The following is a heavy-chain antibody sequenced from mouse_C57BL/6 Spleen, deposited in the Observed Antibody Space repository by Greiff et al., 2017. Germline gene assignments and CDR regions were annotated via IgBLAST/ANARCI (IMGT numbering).Heavy chain of an antibody. CDR2: ISPGGSYT. V-gene: IGHV5-6*01. J-gene: IGHJ2*01. CDR1: GFTFSSYG. Sequence: EVKLVESGGDLVKPGGSLKLSCAASGFTFSSYGMSWVRQTPDKRLEWVATISPGGSYTYYPDSVKGRFTISRDNAKNTLYLQMSSLKSEDTAMYYCARPDPLGSYLDYWGQGTTLTVSS. CDR3: ARPDPLGSYLDY. D-gene: IGHD4-1*01.